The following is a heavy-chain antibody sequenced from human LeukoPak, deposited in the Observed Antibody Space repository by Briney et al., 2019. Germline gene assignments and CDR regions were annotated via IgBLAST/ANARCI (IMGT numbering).Heavy chain of an antibody. CDR1: GLTFNNYA. D-gene: IGHD5-12*01. CDR3: AKGGGYEAQYYYYYLDV. Sequence: GGSLRLSCAASGLTFNNYAMHWVRQAPGKGLEWVSAISGSGGSTYYADSVKGRFTISRDNSKNTLYLQMKSLRAEDTAVYYCAKGGGYEAQYYYYYLDVWGKGTTVTISS. CDR2: ISGSGGST. V-gene: IGHV3-23*01. J-gene: IGHJ6*03.